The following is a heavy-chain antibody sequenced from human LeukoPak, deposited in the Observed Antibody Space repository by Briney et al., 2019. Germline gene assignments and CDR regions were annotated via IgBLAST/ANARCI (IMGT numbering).Heavy chain of an antibody. CDR3: ARACGGDCYFAFDI. D-gene: IGHD2-21*01. V-gene: IGHV4-30-4*08. CDR2: IDYSGST. J-gene: IGHJ3*02. Sequence: PSQTLSLTCTVSGGSVSSRDYSWSWIRQPPGEGLEWIGYIDYSGSTYYNPSLKSRVTISVDTSKNQFSLKLTSVTAADTAVYFCARACGGDCYFAFDIWGKGKMVTVSS. CDR1: GGSVSSRDYS.